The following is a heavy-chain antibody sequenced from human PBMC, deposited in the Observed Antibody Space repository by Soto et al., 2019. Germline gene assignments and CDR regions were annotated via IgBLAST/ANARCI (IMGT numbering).Heavy chain of an antibody. V-gene: IGHV3-30-3*01. Sequence: PGGSLRLSCAASGFTFSSYAMHWVRQAPGKGLEWVAVISYDGSNKYYADSVKGRFTISRDNSKNTLYLQMNSLRAEDTAVYYCARVRYYYDSSGYYPSGPFDYWGQGTLVTVSS. J-gene: IGHJ4*02. CDR1: GFTFSSYA. CDR2: ISYDGSNK. CDR3: ARVRYYYDSSGYYPSGPFDY. D-gene: IGHD3-22*01.